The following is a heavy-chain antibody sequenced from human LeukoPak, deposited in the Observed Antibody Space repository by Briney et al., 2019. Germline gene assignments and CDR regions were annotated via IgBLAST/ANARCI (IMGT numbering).Heavy chain of an antibody. D-gene: IGHD3-22*01. CDR3: ARRDDSSGYYSLN. V-gene: IGHV5-51*01. CDR1: GYSFTSYW. Sequence: GESLKISGKGSGYSFTSYWFAWVRQMPGKGLEWMGIIYPGDSDTRYSPSFQGQVTISADKSISTAYLQWSSLKASDTAMYYCARRDDSSGYYSLNWGQGTLVTVSS. J-gene: IGHJ4*02. CDR2: IYPGDSDT.